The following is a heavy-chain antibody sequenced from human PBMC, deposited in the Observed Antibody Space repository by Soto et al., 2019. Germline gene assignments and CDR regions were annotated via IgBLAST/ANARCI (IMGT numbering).Heavy chain of an antibody. CDR3: ATFQGCSGFSCYGLDV. CDR1: GGTFRSYT. CDR2: IIPIFGTA. D-gene: IGHD1-26*01. J-gene: IGHJ6*02. V-gene: IGHV1-69*01. Sequence: QVQLVQSGAEVKKPGSSVKVSCKASGGTFRSYTISWVRQAPGQGLEWMGGIIPIFGTANYAQKFQGRITITADESTSTAYMGLNSLRSEDTAVYYCATFQGCSGFSCYGLDVWGQGTTVTVSS.